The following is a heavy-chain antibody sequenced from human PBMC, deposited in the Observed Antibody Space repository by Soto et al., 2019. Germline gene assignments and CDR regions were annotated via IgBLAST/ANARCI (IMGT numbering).Heavy chain of an antibody. D-gene: IGHD6-19*01. CDR1: GGSISSYY. Sequence: SETLSLTCTVSGGSISSYYWSWIRQPPGKGLEWIGYIYYSGSTNYNPSLESRVTISVDTSKNQFSLKLSSVTAADTAVYYCAREDIAVAGFDYWGQGTLVTVSS. J-gene: IGHJ4*02. CDR2: IYYSGST. V-gene: IGHV4-59*12. CDR3: AREDIAVAGFDY.